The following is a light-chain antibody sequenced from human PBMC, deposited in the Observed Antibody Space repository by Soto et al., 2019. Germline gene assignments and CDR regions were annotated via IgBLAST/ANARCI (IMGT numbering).Light chain of an antibody. Sequence: IVLTQSPRTLSLSPRERATLSCRASQSVSSSYLAWYQQKPGQAPRLLIYGASSRAIGIPDRFSGSGSGTDFTLTISRLEPEDFAVYYCQQYGSSPATFGQGTKVDIK. V-gene: IGKV3-20*01. CDR2: GAS. J-gene: IGKJ1*01. CDR3: QQYGSSPAT. CDR1: QSVSSSY.